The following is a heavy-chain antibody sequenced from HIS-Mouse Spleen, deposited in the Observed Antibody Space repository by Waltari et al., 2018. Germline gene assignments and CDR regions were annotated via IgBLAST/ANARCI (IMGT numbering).Heavy chain of an antibody. V-gene: IGHV4-34*01. CDR3: ARGRSPATVTIGYYFDY. Sequence: QVQLQQWGAGLLKPSETLSLTCAVYGGSFSGYYWSWIRQPPGKGLEWIGEINHRGSTNYNPSRKSLVTISGDTSKNQFSLKLSSVTAADTAVYYCARGRSPATVTIGYYFDYWGQGTLVTVSS. D-gene: IGHD4-17*01. CDR2: INHRGST. J-gene: IGHJ4*02. CDR1: GGSFSGYY.